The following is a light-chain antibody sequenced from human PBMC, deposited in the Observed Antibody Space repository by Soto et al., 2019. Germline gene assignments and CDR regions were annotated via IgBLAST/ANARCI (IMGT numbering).Light chain of an antibody. CDR1: QTIDTY. J-gene: IGKJ1*01. CDR2: DAS. Sequence: ASVGDSDTITWRASQTIDTYLNWYQHKPGKAPKLLMYDASSLESGVPSRFSGSGSGTEFTLTISSLQPDDFATYYCQQYGTYLWTFGQGTKVDIK. CDR3: QQYGTYLWT. V-gene: IGKV1-5*01.